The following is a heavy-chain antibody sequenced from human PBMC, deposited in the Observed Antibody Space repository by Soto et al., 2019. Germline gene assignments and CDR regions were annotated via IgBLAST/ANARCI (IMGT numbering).Heavy chain of an antibody. D-gene: IGHD2-21*02. CDR3: ARARGDPHYWYFDL. CDR2: IWYDGSNK. CDR1: GFTFSSYG. J-gene: IGHJ2*01. Sequence: QVQLVESGGGVVQPGRSLRLSCAASGFTFSSYGMHWVRQAPGKGLEWVAVIWYDGSNKYYADSVKGRFTIPRDNSKNTLYLQMNSLRAEDTAVYYCARARGDPHYWYFDLWGRGTLVTVSS. V-gene: IGHV3-33*01.